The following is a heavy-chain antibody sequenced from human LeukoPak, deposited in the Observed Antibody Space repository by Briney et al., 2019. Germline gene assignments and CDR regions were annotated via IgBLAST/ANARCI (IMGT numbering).Heavy chain of an antibody. V-gene: IGHV3-7*01. J-gene: IGHJ4*02. D-gene: IGHD3-3*01. CDR3: ARDGVTYFDFWSHEF. Sequence: AGGSLRLSCAASGLTFSSPWMSWVRQAPGKGLEWVANIKQDGSEKYYVDSVKGRFTISRDNAKNSLYLQMNSLRAEDTAVYYCARDGVTYFDFWSHEFWGQGTLVTVSS. CDR1: GLTFSSPW. CDR2: IKQDGSEK.